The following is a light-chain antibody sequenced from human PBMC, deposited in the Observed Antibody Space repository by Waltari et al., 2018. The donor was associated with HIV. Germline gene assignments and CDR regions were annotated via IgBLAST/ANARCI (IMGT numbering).Light chain of an antibody. Sequence: DIQMTQSPSSLSASVGDRVTITCRASQAISNSLAWYQQKPGKAPKLLLYAASRLESGVPSRFSGSRSGTDYALTIRRLQHEEWEVYYCQQYFSPPPLTFGGGTKVEIK. J-gene: IGKJ4*01. CDR2: AAS. V-gene: IGKV1-NL1*01. CDR1: QAISNS. CDR3: QQYFSPPPLT.